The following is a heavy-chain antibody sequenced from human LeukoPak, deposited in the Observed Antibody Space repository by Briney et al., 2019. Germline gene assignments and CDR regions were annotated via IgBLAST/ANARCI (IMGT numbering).Heavy chain of an antibody. CDR2: INPKSGGT. Sequence: ASVKVSCKASRYTFTDYYVHWVRQAPRQGVEWMGWINPKSGGTNYAQKFQGRVTMTRDTSISTAYMELSRLISDDTAVYYCARGGSDSSGYYPRDFDYWGQGTLVTVSS. CDR3: ARGGSDSSGYYPRDFDY. V-gene: IGHV1-2*02. D-gene: IGHD3-22*01. J-gene: IGHJ4*02. CDR1: RYTFTDYY.